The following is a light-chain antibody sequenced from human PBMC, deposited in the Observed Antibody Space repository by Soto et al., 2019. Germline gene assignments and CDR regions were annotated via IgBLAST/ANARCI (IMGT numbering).Light chain of an antibody. CDR2: DVS. J-gene: IGLJ7*01. V-gene: IGLV2-14*01. CDR3: SSYTISTV. CDR1: SSDVGGYNY. Sequence: QSALTQPASVSGSPGQSITISCTGTSSDVGGYNYVSWYQQHPGKAPKLMIYDVSNRPSGVSNRFSGSKSGNTASLTISGLQAEDEADYYCSSYTISTVFGGGTQRTVL.